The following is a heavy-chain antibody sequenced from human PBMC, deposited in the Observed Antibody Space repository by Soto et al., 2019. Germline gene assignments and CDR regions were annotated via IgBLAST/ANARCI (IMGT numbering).Heavy chain of an antibody. J-gene: IGHJ4*02. CDR1: SGSISSSNW. Sequence: QVQLQESGPGLVKPSGTLSLTCAVASGSISSSNWWSWVRQPPGKGLEWIGEIYHSGSTNYNPSLKSRVTGSVDKTKNMFSLKLSSVTAANTAVYYRVSDRDSFSAEYYFDYRVQGTLVTVSS. CDR3: VSDRDSFSAEYYFDY. V-gene: IGHV4-4*02. D-gene: IGHD2-15*01. CDR2: IYHSGST.